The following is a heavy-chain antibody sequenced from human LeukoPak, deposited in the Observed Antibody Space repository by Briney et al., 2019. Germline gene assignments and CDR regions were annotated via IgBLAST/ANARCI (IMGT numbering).Heavy chain of an antibody. V-gene: IGHV3-66*02. Sequence: PGGSLRLSCAASGVTVSSNYMSWVRQAPGKGLEWVSVIYSGGSTYYVDSMKGRFTISRDNSRNTLYLQMNGLRVEDTAVYYCARYSKGVMPWGQGTLVTVSS. J-gene: IGHJ4*02. D-gene: IGHD3-16*01. CDR3: ARYSKGVMP. CDR2: IYSGGST. CDR1: GVTVSSNY.